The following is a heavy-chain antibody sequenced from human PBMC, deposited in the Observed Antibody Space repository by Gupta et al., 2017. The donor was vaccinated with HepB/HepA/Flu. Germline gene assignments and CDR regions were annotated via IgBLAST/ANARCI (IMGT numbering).Heavy chain of an antibody. J-gene: IGHJ4*02. CDR2: ISYDGSNK. Sequence: QVQLVESGGGVVQPGRSLRLSCAASGFTFSSYGMHWVRQAPGKGLEWVAVISYDGSNKYYADSVKGRFTISRDNSKKTLYLQMNSLRAEETAVYYCAKEHLWFGECSGRGYYFDYWGQGTLVTVSS. D-gene: IGHD3-10*01. CDR1: GFTFSSYG. V-gene: IGHV3-30*18. CDR3: AKEHLWFGECSGRGYYFDY.